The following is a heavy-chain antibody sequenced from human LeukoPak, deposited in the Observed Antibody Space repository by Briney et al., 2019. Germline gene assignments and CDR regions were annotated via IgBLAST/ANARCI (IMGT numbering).Heavy chain of an antibody. J-gene: IGHJ3*02. D-gene: IGHD2-2*01. CDR3: TTGCCSSTNCYMPLRDDAFDI. V-gene: IGHV3-15*01. CDR2: IKSKTDGGTT. CDR1: GFTFSNAW. Sequence: KPGGSLRLSCAASGFTFSNAWMSWVRQAPGKGLEWVGRIKSKTDGGTTDYAAPVKGRFTISRDDSKNTLYLQMNSLKTEDTAVYYCTTGCCSSTNCYMPLRDDAFDIWGQGTMVTVSS.